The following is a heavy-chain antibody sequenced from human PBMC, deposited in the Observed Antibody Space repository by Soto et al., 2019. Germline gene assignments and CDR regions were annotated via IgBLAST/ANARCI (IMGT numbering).Heavy chain of an antibody. CDR1: GGSISSYY. V-gene: IGHV4-59*01. CDR3: AREYYDILTGYYDAFDI. Sequence: SETLSLTCTVSGGSISSYYWSWIRQPPGKGLEWIGYIYYSGSTNYNPSLKSRVTISVDTPKNQFSLKLSSVTAADTAVYYCAREYYDILTGYYDAFDIWGQGTMVTVSS. D-gene: IGHD3-9*01. CDR2: IYYSGST. J-gene: IGHJ3*02.